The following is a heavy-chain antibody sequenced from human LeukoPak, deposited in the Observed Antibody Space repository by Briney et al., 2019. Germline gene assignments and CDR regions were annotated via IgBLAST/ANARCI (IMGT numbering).Heavy chain of an antibody. D-gene: IGHD2-8*01. V-gene: IGHV4-4*07. J-gene: IGHJ1*01. CDR3: ARVGYASSAIYFQQ. CDR2: IYSSGST. Sequence: SETLALTCTVSGGSISSYYWSWIRQPAGKGLEWIGRIYSSGSTNYNPSLKSRVTMSVDTSKNQFSLKVTSVTAADTAVYYCARVGYASSAIYFQQWGQGTLVSVSS. CDR1: GGSISSYY.